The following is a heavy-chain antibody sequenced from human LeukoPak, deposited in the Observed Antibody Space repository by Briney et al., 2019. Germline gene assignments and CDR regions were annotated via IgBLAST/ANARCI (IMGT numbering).Heavy chain of an antibody. Sequence: SETLSLTCTLSVGSISSSSYYWGWIRQPPGKGLEWIGSIYYSGSTYYNPSLKSRVTISVDTSKNQFSLKLSSVTAADTAVYYCARTRSDFWSGYYYYYYYMDVWGKGTTVTVSS. J-gene: IGHJ6*03. CDR3: ARTRSDFWSGYYYYYYYMDV. CDR2: IYYSGST. V-gene: IGHV4-39*01. D-gene: IGHD3-3*01. CDR1: VGSISSSSYY.